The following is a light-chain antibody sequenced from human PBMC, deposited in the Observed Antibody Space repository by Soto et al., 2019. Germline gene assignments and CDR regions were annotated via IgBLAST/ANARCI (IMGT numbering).Light chain of an antibody. Sequence: DVQMTQSPSSLSASVGDRVTITCPASQDINSYLSRYQQKPGNAPKALIYAASSLQTGVPSRFSGSESEKDFTLTISSLQPEDAANDYCQQDNSCPLAFGGGTKVEIK. CDR3: QQDNSCPLA. CDR1: QDINSY. J-gene: IGKJ4*02. V-gene: IGKV1D-16*01. CDR2: AAS.